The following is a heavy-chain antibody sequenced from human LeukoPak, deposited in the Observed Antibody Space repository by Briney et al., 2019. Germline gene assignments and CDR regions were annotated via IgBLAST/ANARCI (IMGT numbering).Heavy chain of an antibody. CDR3: AREWSGYFDY. CDR1: GFTVSSDY. V-gene: IGHV3-66*02. J-gene: IGHJ4*02. D-gene: IGHD3-3*01. Sequence: GGSLRLSCAASGFTVSSDYMSWVRQAPGKGLEWVSVIYSGGSTYYADSVKGRFTISRDNSKNTLYLQMNSLRAEDTAVYYCAREWSGYFDYWGQGTLVTVSS. CDR2: IYSGGST.